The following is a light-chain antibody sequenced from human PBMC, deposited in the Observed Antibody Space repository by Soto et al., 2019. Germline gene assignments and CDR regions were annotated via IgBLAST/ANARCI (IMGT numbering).Light chain of an antibody. CDR1: QSVLSSSHSRKH. CDR2: WAS. J-gene: IGKJ1*01. CDR3: QQYYSSPPT. Sequence: DIVMTQSPDSLAVSLGERATFNCRSSQSVLSSSHSRKHLAWYQQKPRQPPKLLLYWASTRESGVPDRFSGSASGIDFTLTISNLQADDVAVYYCQQYYSSPPTFGQGTKVEIK. V-gene: IGKV4-1*01.